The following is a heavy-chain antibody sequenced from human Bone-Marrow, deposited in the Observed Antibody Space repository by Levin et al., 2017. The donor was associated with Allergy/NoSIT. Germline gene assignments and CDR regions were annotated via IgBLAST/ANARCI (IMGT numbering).Heavy chain of an antibody. CDR3: ARDNSGSYWGLGYFQH. CDR1: GGSIRSSSYY. CDR2: IYYSGST. V-gene: IGHV4-39*07. D-gene: IGHD1-26*01. Sequence: SQTLSLPCTVSGGSIRSSSYYWGWIRQPPGKGLEWIGSIYYSGSTYYNPSLKSRVTISVDTSKNQFSLKLSSVTAADTAVYYCARDNSGSYWGLGYFQHWGQGTLVTVSS. J-gene: IGHJ1*01.